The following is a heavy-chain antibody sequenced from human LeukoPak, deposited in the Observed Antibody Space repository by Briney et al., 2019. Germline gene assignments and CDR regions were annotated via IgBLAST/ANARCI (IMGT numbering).Heavy chain of an antibody. J-gene: IGHJ4*02. D-gene: IGHD3-16*01. Sequence: GRSLRLSCAVSGFTFRSNAMLWVCQAPCKGLEWVAVISYDGSNQYYADSVKGRFTISRDNSKNTLYLQMNRLRTEDTAVYHCARDGGIKYFDSWGQGTLVIVSS. V-gene: IGHV3-30-3*01. CDR3: ARDGGIKYFDS. CDR2: ISYDGSNQ. CDR1: GFTFRSNA.